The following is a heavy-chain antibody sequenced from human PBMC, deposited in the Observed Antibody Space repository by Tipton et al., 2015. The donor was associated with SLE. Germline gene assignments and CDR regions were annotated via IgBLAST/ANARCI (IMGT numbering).Heavy chain of an antibody. CDR3: ARHGGATPFDP. CDR2: IHHSGST. V-gene: IGHV4-38-2*02. J-gene: IGHJ5*02. Sequence: TLSLTCTVSGYSISSGYYWGWFRKPPGKGLEWIGSIHHSGSTSYTPSPESPITISVNTSKDLFSLRLSSVTAADTAVYYCARHGGATPFDPWGQGTLVTVSS. D-gene: IGHD4/OR15-4a*01. CDR1: GYSISSGYY.